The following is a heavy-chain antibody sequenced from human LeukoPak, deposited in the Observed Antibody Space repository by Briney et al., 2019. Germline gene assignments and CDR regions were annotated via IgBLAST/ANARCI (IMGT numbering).Heavy chain of an antibody. CDR3: AKDKVVHGGYGYLDY. D-gene: IGHD5-12*01. J-gene: IGHJ4*02. CDR1: GFTFSSYA. Sequence: GALRLSCAASGFTFSSYAMSWVRQAPGKGLEWVAAISGSGGSTYYADSVKGRFTISGDNSKNTLYLQMNSLRAEDTAVYYCAKDKVVHGGYGYLDYWGQGALVTVSS. CDR2: ISGSGGST. V-gene: IGHV3-23*01.